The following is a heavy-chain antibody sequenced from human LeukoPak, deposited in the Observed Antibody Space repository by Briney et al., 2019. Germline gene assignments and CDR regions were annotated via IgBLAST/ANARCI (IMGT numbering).Heavy chain of an antibody. Sequence: GGSLRLSCAASGFTLSSYGMHWVRQAPGKGLEWVAFIRYDGSNKYYADSVKGRFTISRDNSKNTLYLQMHSLRAEDTAVYYCTTLRFPYWGQGTLVTVSS. CDR1: GFTLSSYG. CDR3: TTLRFPY. J-gene: IGHJ4*02. V-gene: IGHV3-30*02. D-gene: IGHD4-17*01. CDR2: IRYDGSNK.